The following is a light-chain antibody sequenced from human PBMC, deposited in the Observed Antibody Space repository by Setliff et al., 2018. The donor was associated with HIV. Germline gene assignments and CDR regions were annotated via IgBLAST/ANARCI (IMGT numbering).Light chain of an antibody. Sequence: QSVLTRPPSASATPGQRATISCSGSNSNIGSNTVNWYQQLPGTAPKLLIYSNNQRPSGVPDRFSGSKSGTSASLAISGLQSEDEADYYCCSFAGSYTSYVLFGGGTKGTVL. CDR3: CSFAGSYTSYVL. CDR2: SNN. CDR1: NSNIGSNT. J-gene: IGLJ2*01. V-gene: IGLV1-44*01.